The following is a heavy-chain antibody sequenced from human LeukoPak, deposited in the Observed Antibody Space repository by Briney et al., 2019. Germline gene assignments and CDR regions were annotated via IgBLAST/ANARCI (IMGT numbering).Heavy chain of an antibody. D-gene: IGHD3-3*01. CDR2: VSPSSSYI. J-gene: IGHJ3*02. Sequence: GGSLRLSCAASGFTFSSYAMNWVRQAPGKGLEWVSSVSPSSSYIYYADSVKGRFTISRDNAKNSLYLQMNSLRAEDTAVYYCARTYDFGRGPPGDAFDNWGPGTLVIVSS. V-gene: IGHV3-21*01. CDR1: GFTFSSYA. CDR3: ARTYDFGRGPPGDAFDN.